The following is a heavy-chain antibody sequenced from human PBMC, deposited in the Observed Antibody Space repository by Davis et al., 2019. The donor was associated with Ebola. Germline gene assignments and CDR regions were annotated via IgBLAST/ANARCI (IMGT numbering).Heavy chain of an antibody. CDR1: GFTFSGSA. V-gene: IGHV3-73*01. Sequence: GESLKISCAASGFTFSGSAMHWVRQASGKGLEWVGRIRSKANSYATAYAASVKGRFTISRDDSKNTLYLQMNSLKTEDTAVYYCTSRGWNWGQGTLVTVSS. D-gene: IGHD6-19*01. J-gene: IGHJ4*02. CDR2: IRSKANSYAT. CDR3: TSRGWN.